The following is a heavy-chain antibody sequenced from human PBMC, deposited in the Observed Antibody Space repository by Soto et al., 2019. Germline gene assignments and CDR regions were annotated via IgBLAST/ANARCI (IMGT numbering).Heavy chain of an antibody. Sequence: EVQLVESGGGLVKAGGSLRLSCAASGFTFRTHTLLWVRQAPGKGLEWVSSISTGGTYLEYAHSVKGRFTIPRDDAKDSVLLQMNSLKTDDTSVYYCVKGGEDITSPYGMDVWGQGTTVTVSS. V-gene: IGHV3-21*02. CDR1: GFTFRTHT. J-gene: IGHJ6*02. CDR3: VKGGEDITSPYGMDV. CDR2: ISTGGTYL. D-gene: IGHD3-16*01.